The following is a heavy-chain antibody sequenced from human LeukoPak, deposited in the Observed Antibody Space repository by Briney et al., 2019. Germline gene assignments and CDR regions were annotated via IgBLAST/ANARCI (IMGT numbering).Heavy chain of an antibody. D-gene: IGHD2-8*01. CDR2: IYPHASDV. Sequence: PGESLKISCKGSGYSFSTYWTGWARQLPGKGLECMGIIYPHASDVKYTPSFQGQVTISADKSINTAYLQWSSLKASDTAVYYCATTPYYSTNGYCDYWGQGTPVTVSS. CDR1: GYSFSTYW. V-gene: IGHV5-51*01. J-gene: IGHJ4*02. CDR3: ATTPYYSTNGYCDY.